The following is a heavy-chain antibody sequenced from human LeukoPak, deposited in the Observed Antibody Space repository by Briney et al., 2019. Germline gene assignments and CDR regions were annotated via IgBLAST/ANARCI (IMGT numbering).Heavy chain of an antibody. J-gene: IGHJ5*02. CDR3: ARASGWYWFDH. Sequence: QPGGYLRLSCAASGFTFSSYGMHWVRQAPGKGLEYVSAISSNGGITYYANSVKGRFTISRDNSKNTLYLQMGSLRLEDMAVYYCARASGWYWFDHWGQGTLVTVSS. D-gene: IGHD6-19*01. CDR1: GFTFSSYG. CDR2: ISSNGGIT. V-gene: IGHV3-64*01.